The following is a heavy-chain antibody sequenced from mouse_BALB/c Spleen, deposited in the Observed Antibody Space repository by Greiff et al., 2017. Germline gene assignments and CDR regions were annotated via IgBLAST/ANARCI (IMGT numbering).Heavy chain of an antibody. CDR3: AREGGTTAHFDY. CDR2: ISSGGSYT. V-gene: IGHV5-9-4*01. CDR1: GFTFSSYA. D-gene: IGHD1-2*01. Sequence: EVQLVESGGGLVKPGGSLKLSCAASGFTFSSYAMSWVRQSPEKRLEWVAEISSGGSYTYYPDTVTGRFTISRDNAKNTLYLEMSSLRSEDTAMYYCAREGGTTAHFDYWGQGTTLTVSS. J-gene: IGHJ2*01.